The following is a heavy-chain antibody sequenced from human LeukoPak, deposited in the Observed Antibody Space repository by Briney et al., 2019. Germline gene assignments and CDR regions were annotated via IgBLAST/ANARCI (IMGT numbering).Heavy chain of an antibody. V-gene: IGHV5-10-1*01. CDR2: IDPSDSYT. CDR1: GYSFTSYW. J-gene: IGHJ4*02. Sequence: GESLKISCKGSGYSFTSYWISWVRQMPGKGLEWMGRIDPSDSYTNYSPSFQGHVTISADKPISTAYLQWSSLKASDTAMYYCARLVSYYYGSGSYQQGGDYWGQGTLVTVSS. CDR3: ARLVSYYYGSGSYQQGGDY. D-gene: IGHD3-10*01.